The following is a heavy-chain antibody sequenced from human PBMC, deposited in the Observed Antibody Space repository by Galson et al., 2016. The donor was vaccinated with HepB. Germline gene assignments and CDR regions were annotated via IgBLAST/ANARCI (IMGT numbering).Heavy chain of an antibody. CDR2: ISGSGGTT. CDR1: GFTFSDFY. D-gene: IGHD4-23*01. J-gene: IGHJ4*02. V-gene: IGHV3-23*01. Sequence: SLRLSCAASGFTFSDFYMSWIRQAPGKGLECVSGISGSGGTTSYADSVKGRFTISRDNSKNTLFLQMNSLRAEDTAVYYCAKTLYGGNSDWGQGTLVTVSS. CDR3: AKTLYGGNSD.